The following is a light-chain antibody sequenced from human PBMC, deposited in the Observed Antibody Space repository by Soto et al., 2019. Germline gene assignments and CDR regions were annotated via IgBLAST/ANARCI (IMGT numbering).Light chain of an antibody. J-gene: IGLJ1*01. CDR1: SSDIGDYNY. V-gene: IGLV2-14*01. Sequence: QSVLTQPASVSGSPGQSIAISCTGTSSDIGDYNYVSWYQQHPVKAPKLIIYDVSNRPSGVSDRFSGSKSGNTSSLTISGFQAEDEADYYCSSYTSSSTPYVFGTGTKVTVL. CDR2: DVS. CDR3: SSYTSSSTPYV.